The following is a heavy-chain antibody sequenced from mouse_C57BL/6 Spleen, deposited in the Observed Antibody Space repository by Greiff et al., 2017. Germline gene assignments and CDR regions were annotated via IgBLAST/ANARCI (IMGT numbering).Heavy chain of an antibody. CDR2: IYPGGGYT. V-gene: IGHV1-63*01. CDR1: GYTFTNYW. CDR3: ARGIDYYGSSYAMDY. J-gene: IGHJ4*01. D-gene: IGHD1-1*01. Sequence: VQLQQSGAELVRPGTSVKMSCKASGYTFTNYWIGWAKQRPGHGLEWIGDIYPGGGYTNYNEKFKGKATLTADKYSTTAYMQFSSLTSEDSAIYYCARGIDYYGSSYAMDYWGQGTSVTVSS.